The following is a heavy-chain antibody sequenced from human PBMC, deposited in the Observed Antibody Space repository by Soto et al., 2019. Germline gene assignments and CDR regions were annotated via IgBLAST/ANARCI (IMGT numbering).Heavy chain of an antibody. CDR1: GDSISGSNYY. Sequence: PSETLSLTFTVSGDSISGSNYYWGWIRQPPGKGLDWIGSIHYTENTYYKPSLGSRVTMSVDTSRNQISLTLSSVTAADTAFYYCARARGQRSRNAFNXWGQATTVTVS. D-gene: IGHD3-10*01. J-gene: IGHJ3*02. V-gene: IGHV4-39*01. CDR2: IHYTENT. CDR3: ARARGQRSRNAFNX.